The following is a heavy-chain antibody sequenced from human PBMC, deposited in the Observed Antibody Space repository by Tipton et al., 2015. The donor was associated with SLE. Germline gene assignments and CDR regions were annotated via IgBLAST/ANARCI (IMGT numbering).Heavy chain of an antibody. CDR2: ISSSSSYI. CDR1: GFTFSSYS. J-gene: IGHJ4*02. Sequence: GSLRLSCAASGFTFSSYSMNWVRQAPGKGLEWVSSISSSSSYIYYADSVQGRFTISRDNAKNSLYLQMNSLRAEDTAVYYCARGLDITMIVVAEGIDYWGQGTLVTVSS. D-gene: IGHD3-22*01. CDR3: ARGLDITMIVVAEGIDY. V-gene: IGHV3-21*03.